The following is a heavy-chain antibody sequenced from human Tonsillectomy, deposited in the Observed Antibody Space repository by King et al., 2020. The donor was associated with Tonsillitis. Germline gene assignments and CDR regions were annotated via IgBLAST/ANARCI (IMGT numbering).Heavy chain of an antibody. V-gene: IGHV3-15*01. CDR2: LKSKTDGGTT. J-gene: IGHJ4*02. Sequence: VQLVESGGGLVKPGGSLRLSCAASGFTFSNAWMTWVRQVPGKGLEWVGRLKSKTDGGTTDYAAPVKGRFTISRDDPKNTLYLQMNSLKTEDTAVYYCTTSPDYWGQGTLVTVSS. CDR3: TTSPDY. CDR1: GFTFSNAW.